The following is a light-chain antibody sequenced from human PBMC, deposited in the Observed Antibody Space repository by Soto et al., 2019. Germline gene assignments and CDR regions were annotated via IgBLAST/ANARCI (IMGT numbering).Light chain of an antibody. CDR2: GAS. Sequence: EIVLTQSPGTLSLSSGERATLSCRASQSVRSNYLAWYQQKLGQAPRLFIYGASSRATGIPDRFGGSGSGTDFTLTISRLEPEDFAVYYCQQYASSPLTFGGGTKVEIK. J-gene: IGKJ4*01. CDR1: QSVRSNY. V-gene: IGKV3-20*01. CDR3: QQYASSPLT.